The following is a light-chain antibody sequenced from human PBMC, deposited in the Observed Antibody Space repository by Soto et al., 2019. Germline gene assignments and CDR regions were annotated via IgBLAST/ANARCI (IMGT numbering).Light chain of an antibody. J-gene: IGKJ3*01. CDR3: QQYNNWLLFT. CDR1: QSVSSN. Sequence: EIVMTQSPATLSVSPGERATLSCRASQSVSSNLAWYQQKPGQAPRLLIYGASIRATGIPARFSGSGSGTEFTLAISSLQSEDFAVYYCQQYNNWLLFTFGPGPKVDIK. CDR2: GAS. V-gene: IGKV3D-15*01.